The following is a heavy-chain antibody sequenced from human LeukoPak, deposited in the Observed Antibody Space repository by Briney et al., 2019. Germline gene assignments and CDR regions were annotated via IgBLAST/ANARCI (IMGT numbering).Heavy chain of an antibody. V-gene: IGHV4-39*07. Sequence: PSETLSLTCTVSGGSISSSSYYWGWIRQPPGKGLEWIGSIYYSGSTYYNPSLKSRVTISVDTSKNQFSLKLSSVTAADTAVYYCARGFGSGSYYPFDYWGQGTLVTVSS. J-gene: IGHJ4*02. CDR3: ARGFGSGSYYPFDY. CDR2: IYYSGST. D-gene: IGHD3-10*01. CDR1: GGSISSSSYY.